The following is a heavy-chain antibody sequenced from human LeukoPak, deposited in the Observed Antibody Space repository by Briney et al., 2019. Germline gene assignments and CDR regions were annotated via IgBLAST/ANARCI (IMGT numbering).Heavy chain of an antibody. J-gene: IGHJ2*01. CDR2: ISSSSSTI. V-gene: IGHV3-48*04. CDR1: GFTFSSYS. D-gene: IGHD3-10*01. CDR3: ARVTKFGGHWYFDL. Sequence: GGSLRLSCAASGFTFSSYSMNWVRQAPGKGLEWVSYISSSSSTIYYADSVKGRFTISRDNAKNSLYLQMNSLRAEDTAVYYCARVTKFGGHWYFDLWGRGTLVTVSS.